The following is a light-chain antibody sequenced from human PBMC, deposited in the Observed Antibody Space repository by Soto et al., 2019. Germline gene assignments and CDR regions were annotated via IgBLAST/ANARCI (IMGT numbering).Light chain of an antibody. J-gene: IGKJ1*01. CDR1: QSLRNY. CDR2: DAS. CDR3: QQGTDWPPGT. Sequence: ENVLTQSPATLSLSPGDTATLSCRATQSLRNYLAWYQQKPGQAPRLLIYDASNRATGIPDRFRGSGSGTDFTLTISSLEPEDFALYYCQQGTDWPPGTFGQGTKVDI. V-gene: IGKV3-11*01.